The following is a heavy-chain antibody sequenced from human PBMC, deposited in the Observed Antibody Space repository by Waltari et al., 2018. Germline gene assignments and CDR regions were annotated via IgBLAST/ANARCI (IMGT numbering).Heavy chain of an antibody. J-gene: IGHJ4*02. CDR2: IIPSLGIA. D-gene: IGHD6-13*01. V-gene: IGHV1-69*02. CDR1: GGTFSSYT. Sequence: QVQLVQSGAEVKKPGSSVKVSCKASGGTFSSYTISWVRQAPGQGLEWMGRIIPSLGIANYAQKVQCRGTITADKSTSTAYMELRSLRSEDTAVYSCARGGSGYHFDYWGQGTLVTVSS. CDR3: ARGGSGYHFDY.